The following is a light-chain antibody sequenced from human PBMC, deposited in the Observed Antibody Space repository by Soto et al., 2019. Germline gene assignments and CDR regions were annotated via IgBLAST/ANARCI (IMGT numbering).Light chain of an antibody. CDR3: SSYTSSSTLV. CDR2: DVS. V-gene: IGLV2-14*01. CDR1: SSDVGGYNY. Sequence: QSALTQPASVSGSPGQSITISCTGTSSDVGGYNYVSWYQQHPGKAPKLMIYDVSNRPSGVSNRFSGSKSGNTASLTISGLQAEDEADYYCSSYTSSSTLVFGGGTPLPVL. J-gene: IGLJ2*01.